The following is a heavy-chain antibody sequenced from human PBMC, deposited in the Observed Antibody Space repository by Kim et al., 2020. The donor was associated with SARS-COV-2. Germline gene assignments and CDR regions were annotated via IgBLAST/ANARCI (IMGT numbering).Heavy chain of an antibody. CDR2: IYPGDSDT. J-gene: IGHJ3*02. Sequence: GESLKISCKGSGYSFTSYWIGWVRQMPGKGLEWMGIIYPGDSDTRYSPSFQGQVTISADKSISTAYLQWSSLKASDTAMYYCARHEYYDILTGSLGAFDIWGQGTMVTVSS. CDR3: ARHEYYDILTGSLGAFDI. CDR1: GYSFTSYW. V-gene: IGHV5-51*01. D-gene: IGHD3-9*01.